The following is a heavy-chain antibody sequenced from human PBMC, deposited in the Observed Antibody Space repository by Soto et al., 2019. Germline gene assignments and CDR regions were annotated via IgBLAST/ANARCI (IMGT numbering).Heavy chain of an antibody. V-gene: IGHV3-74*01. CDR3: APWFGELLALDD. CDR2: INSDGSST. CDR1: GFTFSSYW. J-gene: IGHJ4*02. D-gene: IGHD3-10*01. Sequence: PGGSLRLSCAASGFTFSSYWMHWVRQAPGKGLVWVSRINSDGSSTSYADSVKGRFTISRDNAKNTLYLQMNSLRAEDTAVYYCAPWFGELLALDDWGKGTLVTVSS.